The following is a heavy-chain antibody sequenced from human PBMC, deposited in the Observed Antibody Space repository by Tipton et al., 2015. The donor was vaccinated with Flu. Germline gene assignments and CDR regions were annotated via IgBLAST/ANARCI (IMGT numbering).Heavy chain of an antibody. D-gene: IGHD3-10*01. CDR3: ARRGAFDI. Sequence: TLSLTCAVYGGSFSGYYWSWIRQPPGKGLEWIGEINHSGSTNYNPSLKSRVTISVDTSKNQFSLKLSSVTAADTAVYYCARRGAFDIWGQGTMVTVSS. CDR1: GGSFSGYY. CDR2: INHSGST. V-gene: IGHV4-34*01. J-gene: IGHJ3*02.